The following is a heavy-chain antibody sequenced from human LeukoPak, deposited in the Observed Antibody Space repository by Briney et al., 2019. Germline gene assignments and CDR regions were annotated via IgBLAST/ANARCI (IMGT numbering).Heavy chain of an antibody. D-gene: IGHD4-17*01. J-gene: IGHJ4*02. V-gene: IGHV3-30-3*01. CDR2: VSYDGDNE. CDR1: EFTFSSYA. CDR3: ARDTTVTPGY. Sequence: GGSLRLSCTASEFTFSSYAMHWIRQAPGKGLEWVALVSYDGDNEYYVDSVKGRFTISRDNSKNTLYLQMNSLRPEDTAMYYCARDTTVTPGYWGQGTLVTVSS.